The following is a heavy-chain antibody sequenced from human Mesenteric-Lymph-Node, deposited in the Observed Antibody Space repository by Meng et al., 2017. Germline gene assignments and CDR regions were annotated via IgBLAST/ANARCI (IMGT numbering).Heavy chain of an antibody. V-gene: IGHV4-39*07. D-gene: IGHD3-22*01. Sequence: SETLSLTCTVSGGSISSSSYYWGWIRQPPGKGLEWIGSIYYSGSTYYNPSLKSRVTISVDTSKNQFSLKLSSVTAADTAVYYCARLRSAVQTSGYYYFDYWGQGTVVTVSS. CDR1: GGSISSSSYY. J-gene: IGHJ4*02. CDR2: IYYSGST. CDR3: ARLRSAVQTSGYYYFDY.